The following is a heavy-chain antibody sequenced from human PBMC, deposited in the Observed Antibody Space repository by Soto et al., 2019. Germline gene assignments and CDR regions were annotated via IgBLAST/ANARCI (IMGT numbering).Heavy chain of an antibody. V-gene: IGHV1-3*05. Sequence: QVQLVQYGAEEKKPGASVKVSCKASGYTFTSYAMHWVRQAPGQRLEWMGWINAGNGNTKYSQKFQGRVTITRDTSASRAYIELSSLRSEDTAVYYCARAWVVVTAPYYWGQGTLVTVSS. J-gene: IGHJ4*02. CDR3: ARAWVVVTAPYY. D-gene: IGHD2-21*02. CDR2: INAGNGNT. CDR1: GYTFTSYA.